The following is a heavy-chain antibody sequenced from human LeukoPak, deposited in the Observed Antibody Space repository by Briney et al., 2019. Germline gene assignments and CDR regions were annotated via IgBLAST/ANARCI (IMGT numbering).Heavy chain of an antibody. D-gene: IGHD5-12*01. CDR1: GFIFSSCA. CDR2: ISGSGGST. J-gene: IGHJ4*02. V-gene: IGHV3-23*01. Sequence: GGSLRLSCATSGFIFSSCAMSWVRPAPGKGLEWVSVISGSGGSTNYAESVKGRFTISRDNSKNTLYPQMNSLRVEDTAVYYCAKHRGRDGGYPFDYWGQGTLVTVSS. CDR3: AKHRGRDGGYPFDY.